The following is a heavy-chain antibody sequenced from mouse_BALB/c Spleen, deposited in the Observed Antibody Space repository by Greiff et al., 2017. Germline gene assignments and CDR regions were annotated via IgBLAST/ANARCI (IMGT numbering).Heavy chain of an antibody. Sequence: VQLVESGAELMKPGASVKISCKATGYTFSSYWIEWVKQRPGHGLEWIGEILPGSGSTNYNEKFKGKATFTADTSSNTAYMQLSSLTSEDSAVYYCARSGYGNYVAMDYWGQGTSVTVSS. CDR1: GYTFSSYW. V-gene: IGHV1-9*01. D-gene: IGHD2-1*01. CDR3: ARSGYGNYVAMDY. CDR2: ILPGSGST. J-gene: IGHJ4*01.